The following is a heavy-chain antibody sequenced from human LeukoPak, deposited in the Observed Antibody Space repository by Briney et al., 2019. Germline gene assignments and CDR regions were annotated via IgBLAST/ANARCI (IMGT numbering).Heavy chain of an antibody. CDR2: INPNSGGT. J-gene: IGHJ5*02. V-gene: IGHV1-2*02. D-gene: IGHD3-10*01. CDR1: GYTFTGYY. Sequence: ASVKVSCKASGYTFTGYYMHWVRQAPGQGLEWMGWINPNSGGTNYAQKFQGRVTMTRDTSISTAYMELSRLRSDDTAVYYCARPYYGSGSYRRFDPWGQGTLVTVSS. CDR3: ARPYYGSGSYRRFDP.